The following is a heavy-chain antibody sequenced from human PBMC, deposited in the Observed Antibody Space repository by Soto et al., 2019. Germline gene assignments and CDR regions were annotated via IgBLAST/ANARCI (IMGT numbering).Heavy chain of an antibody. V-gene: IGHV1-3*01. CDR1: GYTFTSYA. D-gene: IGHD4-17*01. CDR2: INAGNVNT. J-gene: IGHJ4*02. CDR3: AREAMTKVKMGDFDY. Sequence: ASVKVSCKASGYTFTSYAMHWVRQAPVQILELIVWINAGNVNTKYSQKFQGRVTITVYTSAITSYIELSILRSEDTAVYYCAREAMTKVKMGDFDYWGQGTLVTVSS.